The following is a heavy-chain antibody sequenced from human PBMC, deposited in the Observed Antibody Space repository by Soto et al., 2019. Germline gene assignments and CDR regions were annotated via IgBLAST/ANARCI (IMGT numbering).Heavy chain of an antibody. Sequence: GGSLRLSCAASGFTFSSYSMNWVRQAPGKGLEWVSSISSSSSTIYYADSVKGRFTISRDNAKNSLYLQMNSLRDEDTAVYYCTIIAATDYYYYGMDVWGQGTTVTVSS. CDR3: TIIAATDYYYYGMDV. J-gene: IGHJ6*02. D-gene: IGHD6-13*01. V-gene: IGHV3-48*02. CDR1: GFTFSSYS. CDR2: ISSSSSTI.